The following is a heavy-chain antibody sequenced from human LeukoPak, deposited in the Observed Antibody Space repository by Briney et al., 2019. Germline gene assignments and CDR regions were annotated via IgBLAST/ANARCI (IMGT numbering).Heavy chain of an antibody. Sequence: SETLSLTCTASGGSISNYYWSWIRQPPGKGLGWIGHIYYSGATKYNPSLKSRITISVDTSKNQFSLMLSSVTAADTAVYYCARFGITVVRGGKYYFDYWGQGTLVTVSS. CDR1: GGSISNYY. D-gene: IGHD3-10*01. CDR2: IYYSGAT. V-gene: IGHV4-59*08. J-gene: IGHJ4*02. CDR3: ARFGITVVRGGKYYFDY.